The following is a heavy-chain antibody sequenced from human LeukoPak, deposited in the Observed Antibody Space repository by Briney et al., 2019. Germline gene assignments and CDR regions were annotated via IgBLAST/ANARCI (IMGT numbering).Heavy chain of an antibody. J-gene: IGHJ5*02. CDR1: GFTVSSNE. CDR3: AKDLVAAKLELNWFDP. CDR2: ISGGST. Sequence: GGSLRLSCAASGFTVSSNEMSWVRQAPGKGLEWVSSISGGSTYYADSRKGRFTISRDNSKNTLYLQMNSLRAEDTAVYYCAKDLVAAKLELNWFDPWGQGTLVTVSS. V-gene: IGHV3-38-3*01. D-gene: IGHD1-7*01.